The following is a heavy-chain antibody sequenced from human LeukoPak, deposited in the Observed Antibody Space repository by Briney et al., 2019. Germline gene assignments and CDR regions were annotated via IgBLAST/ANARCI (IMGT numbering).Heavy chain of an antibody. CDR3: ARDKRYGVVPAKTDYWFDP. J-gene: IGHJ5*02. CDR1: GYTFTGYY. CDR2: INPNSGGT. D-gene: IGHD2-2*01. Sequence: ASVKVSCKASGYTFTGYYMHWVRQAPGQGLEWMGWINPNSGGTNYAQKFQGRVTMTRDTSISTAYMELSRLRSDDTAVYYCARDKRYGVVPAKTDYWFDPWGQGTLVTVSS. V-gene: IGHV1-2*02.